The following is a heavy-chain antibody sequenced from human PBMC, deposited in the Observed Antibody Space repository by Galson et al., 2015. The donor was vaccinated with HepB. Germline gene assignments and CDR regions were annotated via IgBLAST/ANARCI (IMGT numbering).Heavy chain of an antibody. CDR2: INPSGGST. Sequence: SVKVSCKASGYTFTSYYMHWVRQAPGQGLEWMGIINPSGGSTSYAQKFQGRVTMTRGTSTSTVYMELSSLRSEDTAVYYCARDVRIAVAGTNYYYYGMDVWGQGTTVTVSS. CDR1: GYTFTSYY. V-gene: IGHV1-46*01. J-gene: IGHJ6*02. CDR3: ARDVRIAVAGTNYYYYGMDV. D-gene: IGHD6-19*01.